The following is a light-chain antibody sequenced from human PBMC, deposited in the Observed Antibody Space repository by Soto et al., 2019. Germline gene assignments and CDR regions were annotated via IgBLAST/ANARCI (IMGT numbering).Light chain of an antibody. Sequence: EIVLTQSPATLSLSPGERATLSCRASQSVGNNLAWYQQKPCQAPGLLIYEASTRATGIPARFSGSGSGTEFTLIISSLQSEDSAVYYCQQYNGWLWTFGQGTKVDIK. CDR2: EAS. J-gene: IGKJ1*01. CDR1: QSVGNN. V-gene: IGKV3D-15*01. CDR3: QQYNGWLWT.